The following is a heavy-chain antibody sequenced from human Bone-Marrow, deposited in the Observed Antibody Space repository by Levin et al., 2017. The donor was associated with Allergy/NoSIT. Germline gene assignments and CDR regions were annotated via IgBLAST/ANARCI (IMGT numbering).Heavy chain of an antibody. CDR3: TTDEWGDGAHSYFYAIDV. CDR1: TFSFRSAY. Sequence: PGGSLRLSCAASTFSFRSAYMKWVRQAPGKGLEWIGSIKSNLDGGTTNYAASVKGRFTISRDESKKKLYLQMSSLKSEDTGVYYCTTDEWGDGAHSYFYAIDVWGLGTTVTVSS. CDR2: IKSNLDGGTT. V-gene: IGHV3-15*01. J-gene: IGHJ6*02. D-gene: IGHD4-17*01.